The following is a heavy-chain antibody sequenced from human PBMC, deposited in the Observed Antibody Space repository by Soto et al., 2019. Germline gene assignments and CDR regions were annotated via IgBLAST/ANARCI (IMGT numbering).Heavy chain of an antibody. V-gene: IGHV4-34*01. CDR2: INHSGST. D-gene: IGHD5-18*01. CDR3: ARASPVVTDA. J-gene: IGHJ6*02. CDR1: GGSFSGYY. Sequence: SETLSLTCAVYGGSFSGYYWSWSRQPPGKGLEWIGEINHSGSTNYNPSLKSRVTISVDTSKNQFSLKLSSVTAADTAVYYCARASPVVTDACGQGTTVT.